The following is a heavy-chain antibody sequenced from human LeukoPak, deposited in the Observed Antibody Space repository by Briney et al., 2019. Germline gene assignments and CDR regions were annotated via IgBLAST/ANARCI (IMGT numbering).Heavy chain of an antibody. CDR2: IIPIFGTV. CDR1: RDTFTTHA. CDR3: ARESRRDSSSSYYYSRDV. J-gene: IGHJ6*03. Sequence: SVKVSCKASRDTFTTHALSWVRQAPGQGLEWMGGIIPIFGTVNYAQKFQSRVTFTADESTSTVYMELRSLRSEDTAVYYCARESRRDSSSSYYYSRDVWGDGTTVTVSS. D-gene: IGHD6-6*01. V-gene: IGHV1-69*13.